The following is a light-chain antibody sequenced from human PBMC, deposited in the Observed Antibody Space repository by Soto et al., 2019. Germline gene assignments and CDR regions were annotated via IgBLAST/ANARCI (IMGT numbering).Light chain of an antibody. CDR1: NSDVGGYNL. CDR3: CSYTATDAWV. Sequence: QSALTQPCSVSGSPGQSVSISCTGTNSDVGGYNLVSWYQQLPGKAPKLIISAVSYRTSGVSDRFSGSKSGNTASLTISGLQAEDEADYYCCSYTATDAWVFGGGTKVTVL. J-gene: IGLJ3*02. V-gene: IGLV2-11*01. CDR2: AVS.